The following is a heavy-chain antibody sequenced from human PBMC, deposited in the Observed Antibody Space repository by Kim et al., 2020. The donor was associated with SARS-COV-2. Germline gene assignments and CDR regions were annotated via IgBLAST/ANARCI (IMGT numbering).Heavy chain of an antibody. J-gene: IGHJ4*02. CDR3: AAFEYSSSSDYFDY. Sequence: GESLKISCKGSGYSFTSYWISWVRQMPGKGLEWMGRIDPSDSYTNYSPSFQGHVTISADKSISTAYLQWSSLKASDTAMYYCAAFEYSSSSDYFDYWGQGTLVTVSS. CDR1: GYSFTSYW. D-gene: IGHD6-6*01. CDR2: IDPSDSYT. V-gene: IGHV5-10-1*01.